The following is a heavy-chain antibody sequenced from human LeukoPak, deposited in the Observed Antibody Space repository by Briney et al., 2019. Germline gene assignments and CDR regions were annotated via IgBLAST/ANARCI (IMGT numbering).Heavy chain of an antibody. D-gene: IGHD6-6*01. CDR3: ARVPNSSSSWWFDP. CDR1: GGSISSGGYY. CDR2: IYYSGST. J-gene: IGHJ5*02. Sequence: SETLSLTCTASGGSISSGGYYWSWIRQHPGKGLEWIGYIYYSGSTYYNPSLKSRVTISVDTSKNQFSLKLSSVTAADTAVYYCARVPNSSSSWWFDPWGQGTLVTVSS. V-gene: IGHV4-31*03.